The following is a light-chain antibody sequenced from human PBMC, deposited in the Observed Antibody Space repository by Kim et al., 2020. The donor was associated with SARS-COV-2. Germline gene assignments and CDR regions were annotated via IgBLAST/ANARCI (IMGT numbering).Light chain of an antibody. J-gene: IGLJ2*01. CDR3: CSYASSGTLI. CDR1: SSDIGSYNY. V-gene: IGLV2-14*03. CDR2: DVA. Sequence: QSALTQPASVSGSPGQSITISCTGTSSDIGSYNYVSWYQHHPGEAPKVMIYDVAKRPSGVSNRFFGSKSGNTASLTISGLQTEDEADYYCCSYASSGTLIFGGGTQLTVL.